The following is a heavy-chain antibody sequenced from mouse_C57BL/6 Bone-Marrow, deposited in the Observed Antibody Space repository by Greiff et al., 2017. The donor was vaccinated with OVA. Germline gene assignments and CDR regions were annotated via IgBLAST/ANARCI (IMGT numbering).Heavy chain of an antibody. CDR3: TRGGYAMDY. Sequence: LVESGAEPVRPGASVTLSCKASGYTFTDYEMHWVKQTPVHGLEWIGAIDPETGGTAYNQKFKGKAILTADKSSSTAYMELRSLTSEDSAVYYCTRGGYAMDYWGQGTSVTVSS. CDR1: GYTFTDYE. V-gene: IGHV1-15*01. CDR2: IDPETGGT. J-gene: IGHJ4*01.